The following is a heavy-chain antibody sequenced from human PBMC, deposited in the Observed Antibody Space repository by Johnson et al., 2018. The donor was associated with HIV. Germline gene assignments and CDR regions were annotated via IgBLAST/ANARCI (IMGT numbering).Heavy chain of an antibody. Sequence: VQLVESGGGLIKPGGSLRLSCAASGFTFSNAWMSWVRQGPGQGLEWVGRIKSKTEGGTTDYAAPVKGRFTISRDDSKNTLFLQMNSLRAEDTAVYYCARDDRELVTRGAFDIWGQGTAVTVSS. CDR2: IKSKTEGGTT. J-gene: IGHJ3*02. D-gene: IGHD3-10*01. V-gene: IGHV3-15*01. CDR1: GFTFSNAW. CDR3: ARDDRELVTRGAFDI.